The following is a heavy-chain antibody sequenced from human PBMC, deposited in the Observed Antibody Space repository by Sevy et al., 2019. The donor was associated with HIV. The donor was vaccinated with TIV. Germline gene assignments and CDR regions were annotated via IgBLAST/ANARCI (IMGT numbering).Heavy chain of an antibody. J-gene: IGHJ4*02. V-gene: IGHV4-59*08. CDR1: GFTFSIIY. Sequence: GSLRLSCAASGFTFSIIYMNWVRQSPGKGLEWIANIYYNGHINYNPSLKSRVTLSLDTSKNQFSLRLSSVTAADTAMYYCAGENAWGRGYSWGQGTLVTVSS. CDR3: AGENAWGRGYS. D-gene: IGHD1-26*01. CDR2: IYYNGHI.